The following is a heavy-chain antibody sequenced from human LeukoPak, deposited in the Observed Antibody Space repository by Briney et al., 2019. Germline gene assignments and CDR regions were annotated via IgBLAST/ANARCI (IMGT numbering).Heavy chain of an antibody. V-gene: IGHV3-48*01. D-gene: IGHD2-2*01. CDR3: AKDLFVVVPAATFDFDY. Sequence: GGSLRLSCAASGFTFSSYSMNWVRQAPGKGLEWVSYISSSSSTIYYADSVKGRFTISRDNSKNTLYLQMNSLRAEDTAVYYCAKDLFVVVPAATFDFDYWGQGTLVTVSS. J-gene: IGHJ4*02. CDR2: ISSSSSTI. CDR1: GFTFSSYS.